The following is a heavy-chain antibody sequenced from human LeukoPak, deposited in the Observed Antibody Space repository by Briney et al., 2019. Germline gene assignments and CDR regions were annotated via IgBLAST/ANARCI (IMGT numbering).Heavy chain of an antibody. Sequence: GGSLRLSCAASGFTFSSYWMSWVRQAPGKGLEWVAHIKEDGSEKNYVDSVKGRFTISRDNAKSSLLLQMDGLRAEDSAVYYCARDKMTGDSYFDFWGQGALVTVSS. V-gene: IGHV3-7*01. CDR1: GFTFSSYW. CDR2: IKEDGSEK. CDR3: ARDKMTGDSYFDF. J-gene: IGHJ4*02. D-gene: IGHD7-27*01.